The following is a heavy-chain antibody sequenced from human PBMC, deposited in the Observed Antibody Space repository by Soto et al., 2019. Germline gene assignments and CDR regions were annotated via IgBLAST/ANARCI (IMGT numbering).Heavy chain of an antibody. Sequence: GSLRLSCAASGFTVSNNYMSWVRQAPGKGLEWVSIIYSGGSTYYADSVQGRFTISRDNSKNTLFLQMSSLGAEDTAVYYCAGEGGGVYCSGGSCYGRYFDFWGQGTRVTVSS. CDR1: GFTVSNNY. J-gene: IGHJ4*02. CDR3: AGEGGGVYCSGGSCYGRYFDF. V-gene: IGHV3-53*01. D-gene: IGHD2-15*01. CDR2: IYSGGST.